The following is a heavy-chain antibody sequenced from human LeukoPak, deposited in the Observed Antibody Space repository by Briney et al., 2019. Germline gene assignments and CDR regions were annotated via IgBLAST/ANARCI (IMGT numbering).Heavy chain of an antibody. CDR3: ARLSAYYYGSYFYYYMDV. Sequence: PGGSLRLSCAASGFTFSSYWMSWVRQAPGKGLEWVSVIYSGGSTYYADSVKGRFTISRDNAKKSVYLHMSSLRAEDTALYYCARLSAYYYGSYFYYYMDVWGKGTTVTVSS. V-gene: IGHV3-66*04. CDR2: IYSGGST. J-gene: IGHJ6*03. D-gene: IGHD3-10*01. CDR1: GFTFSSYW.